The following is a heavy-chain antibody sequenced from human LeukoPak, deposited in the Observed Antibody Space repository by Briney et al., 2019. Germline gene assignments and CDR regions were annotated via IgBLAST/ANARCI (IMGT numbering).Heavy chain of an antibody. CDR3: ASRRGYSYGRTLDY. V-gene: IGHV4-34*01. J-gene: IGHJ4*02. D-gene: IGHD5-18*01. CDR1: GGSFNGYY. Sequence: SETLSLTCAVYGGSFNGYYWSWIRQPPGKGLEWIGEINHSGSTNYNPSLKSRVTISVDTSKNQFSLKLSSVTAADTAVYYCASRRGYSYGRTLDYWGQGTLVTVSS. CDR2: INHSGST.